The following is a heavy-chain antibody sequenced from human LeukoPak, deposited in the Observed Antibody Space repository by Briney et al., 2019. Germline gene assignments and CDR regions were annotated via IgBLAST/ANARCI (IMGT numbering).Heavy chain of an antibody. D-gene: IGHD3-22*01. J-gene: IGHJ4*02. V-gene: IGHV3-23*01. Sequence: PGGSLRLSCAASGFTFRSDAMSWVRQAPGKGLEWVSAISGRGVNTYNADSVKGRFTISRDISKNTLYLQMNSLRAEDTAVYYCAKESYYYDSTGYKAYYFDYWGQGALVTVSS. CDR2: ISGRGVNT. CDR3: AKESYYYDSTGYKAYYFDY. CDR1: GFTFRSDA.